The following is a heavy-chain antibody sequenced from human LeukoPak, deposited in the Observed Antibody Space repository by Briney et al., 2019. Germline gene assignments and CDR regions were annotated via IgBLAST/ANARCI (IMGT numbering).Heavy chain of an antibody. V-gene: IGHV4-59*01. Sequence: PSETLSLTCTASGASISPYYWSWIRQPPGKGLEWIGYIYYSGSTNYNPSLKSRVTISVDTSKNQFSLKLSSVTAADTAVYYCARDPEGGNSPFDYWGQGTLVTVSS. J-gene: IGHJ4*02. CDR3: ARDPEGGNSPFDY. CDR2: IYYSGST. D-gene: IGHD4-23*01. CDR1: GASISPYY.